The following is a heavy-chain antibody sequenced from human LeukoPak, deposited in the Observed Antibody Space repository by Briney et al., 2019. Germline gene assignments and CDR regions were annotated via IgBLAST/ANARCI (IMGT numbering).Heavy chain of an antibody. V-gene: IGHV4-4*07. CDR3: ARDTGSFDL. J-gene: IGHJ4*02. CDR2: FHATGSS. CDR1: GGSIDNYY. Sequence: SETLSLTCTVSGGSIDNYYWSWIRQPAGKGLEWIGRFHATGSSSYNSSLKSRVTMSADKSETQFSLKVTSVTAADTAVYYCARDTGSFDLWGPGTLVTVSS. D-gene: IGHD1-26*01.